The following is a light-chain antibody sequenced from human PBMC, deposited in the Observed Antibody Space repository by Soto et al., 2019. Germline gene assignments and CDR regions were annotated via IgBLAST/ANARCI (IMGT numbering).Light chain of an antibody. J-gene: IGLJ2*01. CDR1: SSDVGGYNY. V-gene: IGLV2-8*01. Sequence: QSALTQPPSASGSPGQSVTISCTGTSSDVGGYNYVSWYQQHPGKAPKLMIYEVSKRPSGVPDRFSGSKSGNTASLTVSGLQGEDEADYCCRSYAGSNNLVFGGGTKLTVL. CDR2: EVS. CDR3: RSYAGSNNLV.